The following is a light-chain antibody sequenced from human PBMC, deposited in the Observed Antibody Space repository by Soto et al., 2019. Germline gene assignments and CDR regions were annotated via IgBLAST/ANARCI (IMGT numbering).Light chain of an antibody. CDR2: DDT. V-gene: IGLV3-21*02. Sequence: SYELTQPPSVSVAPGQTAKITCAGDNIDTKSMHWYQQRPGQAPVLVVHDDTDPAAGIPERFSGSKSGGTATLTISRVEAGDEADYYCQVWDIITYHVVFGGGTKVTVL. CDR1: NIDTKS. CDR3: QVWDIITYHVV. J-gene: IGLJ2*01.